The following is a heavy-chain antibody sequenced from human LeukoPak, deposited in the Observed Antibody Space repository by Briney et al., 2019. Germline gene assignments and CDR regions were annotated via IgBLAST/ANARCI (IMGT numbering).Heavy chain of an antibody. Sequence: SGGSLRLSCAASGFTVSSNYMSWVRQAPGKGPEWVSVIYSGGSTSYADSVKGRFTISRDNSKNTVYLQVNSLRAEDTAVYYCARDQPGSYGDYFDYWGQGTLVTVSS. CDR1: GFTVSSNY. V-gene: IGHV3-53*01. D-gene: IGHD3-10*01. CDR3: ARDQPGSYGDYFDY. CDR2: IYSGGST. J-gene: IGHJ4*02.